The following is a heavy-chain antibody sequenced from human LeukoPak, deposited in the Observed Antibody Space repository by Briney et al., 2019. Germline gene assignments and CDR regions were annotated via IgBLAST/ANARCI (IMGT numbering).Heavy chain of an antibody. CDR2: ISYDGSNK. J-gene: IGHJ6*02. CDR3: ARVSSSGWYGYYYGMDV. CDR1: GFTFSSYA. V-gene: IGHV3-30*04. Sequence: GRSLRLSCAASGFTFSSYAMHWVRQAPGKGLEWVAVISYDGSNKYYADSVKGRFTISRDNSKNTLYLQMSSLRAEDTAVYYYARVSSSGWYGYYYGMDVWGQGTTVTVSS. D-gene: IGHD6-19*01.